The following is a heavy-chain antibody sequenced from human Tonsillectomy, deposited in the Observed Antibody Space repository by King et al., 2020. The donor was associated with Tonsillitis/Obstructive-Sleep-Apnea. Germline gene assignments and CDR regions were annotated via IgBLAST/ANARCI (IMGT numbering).Heavy chain of an antibody. Sequence: QLVQSGAEVKKPGSSVKVSCKASGGTFRSYAISWVRQAPGQGLEWMGRIIPILGIANYAQKFQGRVTITADKSTSTAYMELSSLRSEDTAVYYCARGWTKQYYMDVWGKGTPVTVSS. CDR2: IIPILGIA. J-gene: IGHJ6*03. D-gene: IGHD3/OR15-3a*01. V-gene: IGHV1-69*04. CDR3: ARGWTKQYYMDV. CDR1: GGTFRSYA.